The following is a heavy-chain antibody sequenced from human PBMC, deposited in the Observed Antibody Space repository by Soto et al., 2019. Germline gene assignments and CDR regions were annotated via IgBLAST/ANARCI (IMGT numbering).Heavy chain of an antibody. CDR1: GYTFTSYG. V-gene: IGHV1-18*01. Sequence: QVQLVQSGAEVKKPGASVKVSCKASGYTFTSYGISWVRQATGQGLEWMGWISAYNGNTNYAQKLQGRVTMTTDTSTSTAYMELRSLRSDDTAVYYCASSSPQVTRLRYYYYGMDVWGQGTTVTVSS. CDR3: ASSSPQVTRLRYYYYGMDV. J-gene: IGHJ6*02. CDR2: ISAYNGNT. D-gene: IGHD2-21*02.